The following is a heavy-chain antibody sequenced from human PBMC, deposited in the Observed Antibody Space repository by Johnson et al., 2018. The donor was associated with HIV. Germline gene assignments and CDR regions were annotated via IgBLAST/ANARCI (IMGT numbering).Heavy chain of an antibody. V-gene: IGHV3-NL1*01. CDR3: ARAWVNYYDSPDAFDI. CDR1: GFTFSRFG. J-gene: IGHJ3*02. Sequence: QMQLVESGGGVVQPGGSLRLSCVASGFTFSRFGMHWVRQAPGKGLEWVSVIYSGGSTYYADSVKGRFTISRDNSKNTLYLQMNSLRAEDTAVYYCARAWVNYYDSPDAFDIWGQGTMVTVSS. CDR2: IYSGGST. D-gene: IGHD3-22*01.